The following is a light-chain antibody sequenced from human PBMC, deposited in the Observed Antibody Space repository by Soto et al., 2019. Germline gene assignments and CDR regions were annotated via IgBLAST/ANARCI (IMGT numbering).Light chain of an antibody. V-gene: IGKV3-11*01. Sequence: EIVLTQSPATLSLSPGETATLSCRASQRVSSYLAWYQQKPGQAPRLLIYDASSRATGIPARFSGSGSGTDFSLTISSLEPEDFAVYYCQQRSDWPTFGPGTKVDIK. J-gene: IGKJ3*01. CDR1: QRVSSY. CDR2: DAS. CDR3: QQRSDWPT.